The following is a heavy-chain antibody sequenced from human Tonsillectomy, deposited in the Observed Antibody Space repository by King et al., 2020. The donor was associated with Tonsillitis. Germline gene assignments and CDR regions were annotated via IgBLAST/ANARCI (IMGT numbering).Heavy chain of an antibody. V-gene: IGHV2-5*02. CDR3: AHRRRAVGFDP. J-gene: IGHJ5*02. D-gene: IGHD6-19*01. Sequence: FTLKESGPTLGKPTQTLTLTCTFSGFSLSTSGVSVGWIRQPPGKALEWLSLIYWDDDKRYSPSLKSRLTITKDTSKNQVVLTMTNMDPVDTATYYCAHRRRAVGFDPWGQGTLVTVSS. CDR1: GFSLSTSGVS. CDR2: IYWDDDK.